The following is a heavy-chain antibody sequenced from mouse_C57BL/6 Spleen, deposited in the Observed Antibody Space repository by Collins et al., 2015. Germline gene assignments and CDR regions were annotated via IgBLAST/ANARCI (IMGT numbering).Heavy chain of an antibody. V-gene: IGHV3-6*02. J-gene: IGHJ4*01. CDR2: ISYDGSN. Sequence: DVHLQESGPGLVKPSQSLSLTCSVTDYSXTSDYYWNWIRQFPGNKLEWMGYISYDGSNNYNPSLKNRISITRDTSKNQFFLKLNSVITEDTAAYYCTRGMITTAMDYWGQGTSVTVSS. CDR3: TRGMITTAMDY. D-gene: IGHD2-4*01. CDR1: DYSXTSDYY.